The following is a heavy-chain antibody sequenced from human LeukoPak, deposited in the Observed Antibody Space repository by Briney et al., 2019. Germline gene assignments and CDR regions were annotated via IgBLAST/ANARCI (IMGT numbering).Heavy chain of an antibody. Sequence: ASVKVSCKASHYTFTAYGISWVRQAPGQGLEWMGWISTNKGHTNYAQNFQGRLTMTTETSTSTVHMELRSLRSDDTAVYYCARGPYDYVWGSYPKNDYWGQGTLVTVSS. CDR3: ARGPYDYVWGSYPKNDY. CDR1: HYTFTAYG. D-gene: IGHD3-16*02. J-gene: IGHJ4*02. V-gene: IGHV1-18*01. CDR2: ISTNKGHT.